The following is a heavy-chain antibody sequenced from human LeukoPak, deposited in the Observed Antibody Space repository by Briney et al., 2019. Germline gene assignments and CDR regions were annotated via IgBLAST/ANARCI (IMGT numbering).Heavy chain of an antibody. J-gene: IGHJ5*02. D-gene: IGHD4-17*01. CDR2: IKSQVDGGTT. CDR1: GLTFRNAW. Sequence: GGSLRLSCSASGLTFRNAWMSWIRQAPGKGLEWVGRIKSQVDGGTTDYAAPVKGRFTVSRDDSKNALYLQKNSLRNKDTAIYYCATDPGDFRVSWGQGTLVTVSS. V-gene: IGHV3-15*01. CDR3: ATDPGDFRVS.